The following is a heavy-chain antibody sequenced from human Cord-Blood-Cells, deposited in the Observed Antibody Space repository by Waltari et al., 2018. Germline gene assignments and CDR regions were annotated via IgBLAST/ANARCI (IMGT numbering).Heavy chain of an antibody. D-gene: IGHD6-19*01. CDR3: ARDDAVAGFDY. CDR2: ISYDGSNK. CDR1: GFPFSSYA. V-gene: IGHV3-30-3*01. J-gene: IGHJ4*02. Sequence: QVQLVESGGGVVQPGRSLRLSCAASGFPFSSYAMHWVRQAPGKGLEWVAVISYDGSNKYYADSVKGRFTISRDNSKNTLYLQMNSLRAEDTAVYYCARDDAVAGFDYWGQGTLVTVSS.